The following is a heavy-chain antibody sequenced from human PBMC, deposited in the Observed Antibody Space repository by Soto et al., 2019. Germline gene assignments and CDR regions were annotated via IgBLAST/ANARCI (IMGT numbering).Heavy chain of an antibody. D-gene: IGHD3-10*01. CDR2: INPKSGGT. Sequence: QVQLVQSGAEVKKPGASVKVSCKASGYIFTDYYMYWVRQAPGQGPEWMGCINPKSGGTKYAQKFQGRVTMTRDTSISTAYMELSRLRSDDTAVYYFGRDVSRYYDSGSYLDYWGQGTLVSVSS. CDR3: GRDVSRYYDSGSYLDY. CDR1: GYIFTDYY. J-gene: IGHJ4*02. V-gene: IGHV1-2*02.